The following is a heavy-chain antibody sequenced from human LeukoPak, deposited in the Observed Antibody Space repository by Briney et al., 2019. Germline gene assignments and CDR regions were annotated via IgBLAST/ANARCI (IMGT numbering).Heavy chain of an antibody. D-gene: IGHD3-3*01. CDR3: ARSYDFWSGYFDY. Sequence: KPSETLSLTCTVSGGSISSYYWRWIRQPPGKGLEWIGYIYYSGSTNYNPSLKSRVTISVDTSKNQFSLKLSSVTAADTAVYYCARSYDFWSGYFDYWGQGTLVTVSS. V-gene: IGHV4-59*08. CDR1: GGSISSYY. CDR2: IYYSGST. J-gene: IGHJ4*02.